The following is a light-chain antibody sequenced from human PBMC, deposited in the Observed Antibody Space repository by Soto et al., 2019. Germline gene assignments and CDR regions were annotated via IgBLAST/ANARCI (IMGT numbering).Light chain of an antibody. V-gene: IGKV3-15*01. Sequence: EIVMTQSPATLSVSPGERATLSCRASQSVSTNLAWYQQKPGQAPRLLIYGASTRPTGIPARFSGSGPGTECTLTISSLQSEDFAVYYCQQYNDWPLTFGQGTRLEI. J-gene: IGKJ5*01. CDR1: QSVSTN. CDR3: QQYNDWPLT. CDR2: GAS.